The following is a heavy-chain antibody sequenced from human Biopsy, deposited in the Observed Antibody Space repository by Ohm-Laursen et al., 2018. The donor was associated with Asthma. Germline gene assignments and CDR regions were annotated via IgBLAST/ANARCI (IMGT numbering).Heavy chain of an antibody. D-gene: IGHD3-22*01. CDR2: IYSGGTS. CDR1: GFAVSRDH. J-gene: IGHJ4*02. CDR3: ARGDSSNWSHYYFDY. Sequence: SLRLSCTASGFAVSRDHMFWVRQAPGKGLEWVSVIYSGGTSHTADSVTGRFTISRDYSKNTLYLQLHNLRAEDTAVYYCARGDSSNWSHYYFDYWGQGTLVTVSS. V-gene: IGHV3-53*01.